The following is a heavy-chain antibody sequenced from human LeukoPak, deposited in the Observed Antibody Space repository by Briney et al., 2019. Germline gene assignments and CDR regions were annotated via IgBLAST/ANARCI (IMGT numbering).Heavy chain of an antibody. CDR2: ISYDGSNK. V-gene: IGHV3-30-3*01. CDR1: GFTFSSYA. CDR3: ARGVLELWFGTNCLDY. D-gene: IGHD3-10*01. Sequence: QPGRSLRLSCAVSGFTFSSYAMYWVRQAPGKGLEWVAVISYDGSNKYYADSVKGRFTISRDNSRNALYLQMNSLRAEDTAVYYCARGVLELWFGTNCLDYWGQGTLVTVSS. J-gene: IGHJ4*02.